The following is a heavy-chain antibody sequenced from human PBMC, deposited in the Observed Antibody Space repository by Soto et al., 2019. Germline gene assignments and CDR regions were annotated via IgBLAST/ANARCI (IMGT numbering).Heavy chain of an antibody. V-gene: IGHV3-23*01. D-gene: IGHD2-15*01. CDR2: ISGSGGST. CDR1: GFTFSSYA. J-gene: IGHJ4*02. Sequence: EVQLLESGGGLVQPGGSLRLSCAASGFTFSSYAMSWVRQAPGKGLEWVSAISGSGGSTYYADSVKGRFTISRDNSKNPLYMQMNSLRADDTAVYYCAKSGGSSPTSDYWGQGTLVTVS. CDR3: AKSGGSSPTSDY.